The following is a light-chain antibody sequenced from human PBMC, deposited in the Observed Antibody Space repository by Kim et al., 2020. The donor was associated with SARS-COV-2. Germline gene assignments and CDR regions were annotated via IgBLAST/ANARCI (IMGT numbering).Light chain of an antibody. J-gene: IGKJ1*01. V-gene: IGKV1-39*01. Sequence: DIQLTQSPSSLSASVGDTVTITCRASQSISSFLIWYQQKPGNAPNLLLYGASTLQSGVPSRFTGSGSGTDFTLTISSLQPEDSATYFCQHNYASPWTFGQGTKVDIK. CDR2: GAS. CDR3: QHNYASPWT. CDR1: QSISSF.